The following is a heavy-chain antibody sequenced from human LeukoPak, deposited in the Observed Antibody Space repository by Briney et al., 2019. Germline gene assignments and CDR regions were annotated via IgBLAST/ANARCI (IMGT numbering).Heavy chain of an antibody. CDR3: ARCPRHKRKAFDI. CDR2: IYYSGST. D-gene: IGHD2-21*01. J-gene: IGHJ3*02. V-gene: IGHV4-59*01. CDR1: GGSISSYY. Sequence: SETLSLTCTVSGGSISSYYWSWIRQPPGKGLEWIGYIYYSGSTNYHPSLKSRVSISVDTSKNHISLKLSSVTAADTAVYYCARCPRHKRKAFDIWGQGTMVTVSS.